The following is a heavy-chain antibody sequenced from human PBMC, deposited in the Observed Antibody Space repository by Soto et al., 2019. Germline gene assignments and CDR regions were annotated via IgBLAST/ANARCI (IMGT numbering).Heavy chain of an antibody. J-gene: IGHJ3*02. CDR3: ARVGYCSGGSCYQRSGAFDI. D-gene: IGHD2-15*01. CDR1: GGTFSSYT. V-gene: IGHV1-69*02. CDR2: IIPILGIA. Sequence: SVKVSCKASGGTFSSYTISWVRQAPGQGLEWMGRIIPILGIANYAQKFQGRVTITADKSTSTAYMELSSLRSEDTAVYYCARVGYCSGGSCYQRSGAFDIWGQGTMVTVSS.